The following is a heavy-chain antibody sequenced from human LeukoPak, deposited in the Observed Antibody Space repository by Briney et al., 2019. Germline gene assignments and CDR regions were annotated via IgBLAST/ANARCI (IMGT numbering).Heavy chain of an antibody. V-gene: IGHV4-31*03. D-gene: IGHD6-13*01. J-gene: IGHJ4*02. Sequence: SQTLSLTCTVSGGSISSGGYYWSWIRQHPGKGLEWIGYIYYSGSTYYNPSLKSRVTISVDTSKNQFSLKLSSVTAADTAVYYCARIGQLAAGIYFDYWGQGTLVTVSS. CDR2: IYYSGST. CDR3: ARIGQLAAGIYFDY. CDR1: GGSISSGGYY.